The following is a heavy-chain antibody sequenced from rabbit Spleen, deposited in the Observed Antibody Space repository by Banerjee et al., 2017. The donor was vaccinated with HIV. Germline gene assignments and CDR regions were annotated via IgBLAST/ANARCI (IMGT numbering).Heavy chain of an antibody. CDR1: GFTISSSYS. D-gene: IGHD8-1*01. J-gene: IGHJ6*01. Sequence: QEQVVESGGGLVQPGASPTLTCTASGFTISSSYSLCWVRQAPGKGPEWISCIAGSSSGFTYSATWAKGRFTCSKTSSTTVTLQMTSLTVADTATYFCARDTGSSFSSYGMDLWGPGTLVTVS. V-gene: IGHV1S45*01. CDR2: IAGSSSGFT. CDR3: ARDTGSSFSSYGMDL.